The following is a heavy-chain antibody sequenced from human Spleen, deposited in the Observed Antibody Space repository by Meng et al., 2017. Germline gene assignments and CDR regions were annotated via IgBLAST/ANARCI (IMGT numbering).Heavy chain of an antibody. V-gene: IGHV3-74*03. CDR1: GFTFSSYN. CDR3: ARDADWVIFDH. J-gene: IGHJ4*02. CDR2: INTDASIT. Sequence: GESLKISCAASGFTFSSYNMHWVRQTPGEGLVWVSRINTDASITTYADSVKGRFTISRDDAKNTVYLQMNSLRAEDTAVYYCARDADWVIFDHWGQGALVTVPS. D-gene: IGHD3-9*01.